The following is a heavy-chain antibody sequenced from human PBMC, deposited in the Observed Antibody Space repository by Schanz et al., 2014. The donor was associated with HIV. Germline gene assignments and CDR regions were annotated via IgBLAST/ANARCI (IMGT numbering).Heavy chain of an antibody. V-gene: IGHV4-34*01. J-gene: IGHJ5*02. CDR3: ARGIRRDCSSPSCNTGWFDP. Sequence: QVQLHPWGAGLLKPSETLSLTCAVYGGSFSGDYWTWLRQPPGKALEWIGEINDSGRASTNPSLKSRVTWSVDTSKTQFSRKLSSVTAADTAVYYCARGIRRDCSSPSCNTGWFDPWGQGTLVTVSS. CDR1: GGSFSGDY. D-gene: IGHD2-2*02. CDR2: INDSGRA.